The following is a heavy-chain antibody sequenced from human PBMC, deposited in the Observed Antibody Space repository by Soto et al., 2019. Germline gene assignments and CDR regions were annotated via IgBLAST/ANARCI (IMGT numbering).Heavy chain of an antibody. CDR2: VSYDGNSK. J-gene: IGHJ4*02. CDR3: AREIHLCGGGSCYSVDY. Sequence: QVQLVESGGGVVQPGRSLRLSCAASGFTFSAHSMHWVRQTPGKGLEWLAVVSYDGNSKYHADSVQGRFTISRDNSKNTLFLQKNSLRTDDTAVYFCAREIHLCGGGSCYSVDYWGQGTLVTVSS. D-gene: IGHD2-15*01. V-gene: IGHV3-30*01. CDR1: GFTFSAHS.